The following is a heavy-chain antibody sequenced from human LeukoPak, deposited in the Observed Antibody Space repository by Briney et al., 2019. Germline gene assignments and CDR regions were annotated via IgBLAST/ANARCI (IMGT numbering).Heavy chain of an antibody. Sequence: SETLSLTCTVSGGSISSYYWSWLRQPPGKGLDWIGYIYYSGSTNYNPSLKSRVTISVDTSKNQFSLKLSSVTAADTAVYYCATLVDYFDSSAVDYWGQATLVTVSS. CDR3: ATLVDYFDSSAVDY. D-gene: IGHD3-22*01. CDR2: IYYSGST. CDR1: GGSISSYY. J-gene: IGHJ4*02. V-gene: IGHV4-59*01.